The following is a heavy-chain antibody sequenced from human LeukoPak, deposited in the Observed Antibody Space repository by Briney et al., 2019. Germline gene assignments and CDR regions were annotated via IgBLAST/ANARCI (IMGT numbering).Heavy chain of an antibody. D-gene: IGHD2-2*01. J-gene: IGHJ5*02. V-gene: IGHV4-31*03. Sequence: SQTLSLTCTVSGGSINSGGYYWSWIRQHPGKGLEWIGYIYYSGSTYYNPSLRSRATISLDTSKNQFSLKLSSVTAADTAVYYCAGDIVVVPTATTGGGDWFDPWGQGTLVTVSS. CDR2: IYYSGST. CDR1: GGSINSGGYY. CDR3: AGDIVVVPTATTGGGDWFDP.